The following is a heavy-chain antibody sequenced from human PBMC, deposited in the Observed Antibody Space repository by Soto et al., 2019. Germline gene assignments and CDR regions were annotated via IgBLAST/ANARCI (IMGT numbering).Heavy chain of an antibody. CDR2: INPGGGST. CDR3: ARDSRFDFWSGVYSLDV. Sequence: QVQLVQSGAEVKKPGASVKVSCKASGYTFTSYYMHWVRQAPGQGLEWMCIINPGGGSTSYAQKSRGRITMTKDTSTTTVSVELSSLRSEDTAIYHCARDSRFDFWSGVYSLDVWGQGTTLTVSS. CDR1: GYTFTSYY. J-gene: IGHJ6*02. V-gene: IGHV1-46*01. D-gene: IGHD3-3*01.